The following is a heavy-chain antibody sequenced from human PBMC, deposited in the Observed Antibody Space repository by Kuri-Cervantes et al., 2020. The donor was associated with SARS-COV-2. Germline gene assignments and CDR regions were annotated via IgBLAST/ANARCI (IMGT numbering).Heavy chain of an antibody. Sequence: GESLKISCAASGFTFSSYAMSWVRQAPGKGVGWASTIRGRGGSTYYAASVKGRFTISRDNAKNSLYLQMNSLRAEDTAVYYCARHEEYCSGGSCYYYHYMDVWGKGTTVTVSS. D-gene: IGHD2-15*01. CDR1: GFTFSSYA. J-gene: IGHJ6*03. CDR3: ARHEEYCSGGSCYYYHYMDV. V-gene: IGHV3-23*01. CDR2: IRGRGGST.